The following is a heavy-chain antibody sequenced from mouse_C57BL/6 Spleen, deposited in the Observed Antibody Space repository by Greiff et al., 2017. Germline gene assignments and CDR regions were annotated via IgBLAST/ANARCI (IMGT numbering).Heavy chain of an antibody. CDR1: GFNIKDYY. Sequence: EVKLMESGAELVRPGASVKLSCTASGFNIKDYYMHWVKQRPEQGLEWIGRVDPEDGDTEYASKFQGKATMTADTSSNTAYLQLSSLTSEDTAVYSCTRYCCGSRHYAMGDWGHGPSVTVAT. D-gene: IGHD1-1*01. V-gene: IGHV14-1*01. J-gene: IGHJ4*01. CDR2: VDPEDGDT. CDR3: TRYCCGSRHYAMGD.